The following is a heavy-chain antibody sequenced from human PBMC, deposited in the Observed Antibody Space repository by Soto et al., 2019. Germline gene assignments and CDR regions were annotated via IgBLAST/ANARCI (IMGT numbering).Heavy chain of an antibody. J-gene: IGHJ4*02. CDR3: ARAVVVAGRKSDY. CDR2: IKQDGSEK. Sequence: GGSLRLSCAASGFTFSSYWMSWVRQAPGKGPEWVANIKQDGSEKYYVDSVKGRFTISRDNAKNSLYLQMNSLRAADTAVYYCARAVVVAGRKSDYWGQGTLVTVSS. CDR1: GFTFSSYW. D-gene: IGHD6-19*01. V-gene: IGHV3-7*05.